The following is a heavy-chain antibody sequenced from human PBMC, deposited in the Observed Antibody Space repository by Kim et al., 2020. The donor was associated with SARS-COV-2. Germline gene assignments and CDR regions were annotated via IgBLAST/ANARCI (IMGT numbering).Heavy chain of an antibody. CDR3: ARADTAMAHEFDY. J-gene: IGHJ4*02. CDR1: GGTFSSYA. Sequence: SVKVSCKASGGTFSSYAISWVRQAPGQGLEWMGGIIPIFGTANYAQKFQGRVTITADESTSTAYMELSSLRSEDTAVYYCARADTAMAHEFDYWGQGTLVTVSS. D-gene: IGHD5-18*01. V-gene: IGHV1-69*13. CDR2: IIPIFGTA.